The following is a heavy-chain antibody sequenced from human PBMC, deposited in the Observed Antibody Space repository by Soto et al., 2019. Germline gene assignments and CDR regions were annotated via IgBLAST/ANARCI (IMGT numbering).Heavy chain of an antibody. CDR3: ARVMAVAPSYYFDY. V-gene: IGHV1-3*01. CDR2: INAGNGNT. D-gene: IGHD6-19*01. CDR1: GYTFTGDA. J-gene: IGHJ4*02. Sequence: ASVKVSCKASGYTFTGDAMDWVRQAPGQRLEWMGWINAGNGNTKYSQKFQGRVTITRDTSASTAYMELSSLRSEDTAVYYCARVMAVAPSYYFDYWGQGTLVTVS.